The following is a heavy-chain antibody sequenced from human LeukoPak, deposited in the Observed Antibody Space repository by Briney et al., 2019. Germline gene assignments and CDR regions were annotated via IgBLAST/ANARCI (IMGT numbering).Heavy chain of an antibody. D-gene: IGHD3-22*01. Sequence: SETLSLTCAVYGGSFSGYYWSWIRQPPGKGLEWIGEINHSGSTNYNPCLKSRVTISVDTSKNQFSLKLSSVTAADTAVYYCARRRGRNYYYDSSGYYKPNYYYYGMDVWGQGTTVTVSS. CDR1: GGSFSGYY. V-gene: IGHV4-34*01. CDR3: ARRRGRNYYYDSSGYYKPNYYYYGMDV. CDR2: INHSGST. J-gene: IGHJ6*02.